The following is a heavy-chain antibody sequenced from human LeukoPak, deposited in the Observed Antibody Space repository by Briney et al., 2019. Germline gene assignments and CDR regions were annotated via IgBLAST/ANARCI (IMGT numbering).Heavy chain of an antibody. Sequence: PGGSLRLSCAASGFTFSSYWMSWVRQAPGKGLEWVANIKQDGSEKYYVDSVKGRFTISRDNAKNSLYLQMNSLRAEDTAVSYCARDEAAGTEDDAFDIWGQGTMVTVSS. J-gene: IGHJ3*02. V-gene: IGHV3-7*03. CDR3: ARDEAAGTEDDAFDI. D-gene: IGHD6-13*01. CDR1: GFTFSSYW. CDR2: IKQDGSEK.